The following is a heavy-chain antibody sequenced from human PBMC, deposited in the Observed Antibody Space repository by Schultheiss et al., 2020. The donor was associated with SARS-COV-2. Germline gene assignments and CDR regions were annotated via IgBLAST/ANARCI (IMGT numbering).Heavy chain of an antibody. J-gene: IGHJ3*02. D-gene: IGHD3-22*01. V-gene: IGHV4-59*01. CDR3: ARFSGNYYDSSVFDI. CDR1: GGSISSYY. CDR2: IYYSGST. Sequence: SETLSLTCTVSGGSISSYYWSWIRQPPGKGLEWIGYIYYSGSTNYNPSLKSRVTISVDTSKNQFSLKLSSVTAADTAVYYCARFSGNYYDSSVFDIWGQGTMVTVSS.